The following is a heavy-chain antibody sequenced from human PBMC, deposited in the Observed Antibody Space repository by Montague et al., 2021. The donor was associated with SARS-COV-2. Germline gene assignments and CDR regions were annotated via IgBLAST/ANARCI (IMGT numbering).Heavy chain of an antibody. V-gene: IGHV3-66*01. CDR2: IFGGGST. J-gene: IGHJ4*02. Sequence: SLRLSCAASGFTVSRNYMGWVRQAPGKGLEWVSVIFGGGSTNYADSVKGRFTISRDISQNTLYLQMNSLRAEDTAVYYCARDFGYYYGSGSYPTFDYWGQGTLVTVSS. D-gene: IGHD3-10*01. CDR1: GFTVSRNY. CDR3: ARDFGYYYGSGSYPTFDY.